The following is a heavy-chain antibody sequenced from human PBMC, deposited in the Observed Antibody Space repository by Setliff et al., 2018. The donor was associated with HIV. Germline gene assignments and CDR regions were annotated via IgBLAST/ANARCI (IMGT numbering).Heavy chain of an antibody. J-gene: IGHJ6*04. CDR3: ARGWATGADSSPLDV. Sequence: ASVKVSCRASGYTFNGYYMHWVRQAPGQGLEWMGRINPNSGGTKYGQKFQGRVTMTRDTSMSTAYMELNRLISDDTAVYYCARGWATGADSSPLDVWGKGTTVTVSS. CDR1: GYTFNGYY. V-gene: IGHV1-2*06. CDR2: INPNSGGT. D-gene: IGHD6-19*01.